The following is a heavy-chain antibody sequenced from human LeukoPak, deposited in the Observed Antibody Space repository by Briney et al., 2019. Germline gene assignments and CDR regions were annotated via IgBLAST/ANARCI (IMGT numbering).Heavy chain of an antibody. Sequence: ASVKVSCKVSGYTLTELSIHWVRQAPGKGLEWMGGFDPEEGETMYAQKFQGRVTITADESTSTAYMELSSLRSEDTAVYYCARGGLGYCTNGVCYNQFDYWGQGTLVTVSS. CDR2: FDPEEGET. V-gene: IGHV1-24*01. CDR1: GYTLTELS. CDR3: ARGGLGYCTNGVCYNQFDY. J-gene: IGHJ4*02. D-gene: IGHD2-8*01.